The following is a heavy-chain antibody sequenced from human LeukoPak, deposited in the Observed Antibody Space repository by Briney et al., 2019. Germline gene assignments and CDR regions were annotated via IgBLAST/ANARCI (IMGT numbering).Heavy chain of an antibody. V-gene: IGHV3-48*03. D-gene: IGHD3-22*01. J-gene: IGHJ4*02. CDR2: ISSSGSTI. Sequence: PGRSLRLSCAASGFTFSSYEMNWVRQAPGKGLEWVSYISSSGSTIYYADSVKGRFTISRDNAKNSLYLQMNSLRAEDTAVYYCARDEYYYDSSGYYYSYFDYWGQGTLVTVSS. CDR3: ARDEYYYDSSGYYYSYFDY. CDR1: GFTFSSYE.